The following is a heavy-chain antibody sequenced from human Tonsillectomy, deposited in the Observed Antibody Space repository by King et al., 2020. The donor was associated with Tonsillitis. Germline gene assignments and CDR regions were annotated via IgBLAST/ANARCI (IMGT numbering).Heavy chain of an antibody. Sequence: LQLQESGPGLVKPSETLSLTCTVSGGSISSSSYYWGWIRQPPGKGLEWSGSIYYSGSTYYNPSLKSRVTISVDTSKNQFSLKLSSVTAADTAVYYCARGGVVVVPAAIEDYYYYGMDVWGQGTTVTVSS. CDR2: IYYSGST. V-gene: IGHV4-39*07. J-gene: IGHJ6*02. CDR3: ARGGVVVVPAAIEDYYYYGMDV. D-gene: IGHD2-2*01. CDR1: GGSISSSSYY.